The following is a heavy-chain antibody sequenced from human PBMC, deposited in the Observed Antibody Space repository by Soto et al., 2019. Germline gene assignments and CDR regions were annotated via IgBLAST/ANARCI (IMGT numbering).Heavy chain of an antibody. CDR3: AREGVYDILTGLRSYPYGLDV. D-gene: IGHD3-9*01. J-gene: IGHJ6*02. Sequence: ASVKVSCKASGDIFSSYYIHWVRQAPGQGLEWMGSIIPGGGTTSYAQRFQGRVTMTRGTSTSTVYMELNSLRSEDTAVYYCAREGVYDILTGLRSYPYGLDVLGQATTVTLSS. CDR2: IIPGGGTT. CDR1: GDIFSSYY. V-gene: IGHV1-46*01.